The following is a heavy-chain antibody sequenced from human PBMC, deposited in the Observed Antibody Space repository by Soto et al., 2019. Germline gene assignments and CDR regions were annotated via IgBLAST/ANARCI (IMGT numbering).Heavy chain of an antibody. D-gene: IGHD3-22*01. CDR3: ARYYDSSGPDL. V-gene: IGHV3-48*01. J-gene: IGHJ2*01. Sequence: SLRLSCAASGFTFSTYNMVWVRQAPGKGLEWLSYIPSTSIPIYYANSVKGRFTISRDNAKNSLYLQMNSLRAEDTAVYYCARYYDSSGPDLRGRGTLVTVSS. CDR2: IPSTSIPI. CDR1: GFTFSTYN.